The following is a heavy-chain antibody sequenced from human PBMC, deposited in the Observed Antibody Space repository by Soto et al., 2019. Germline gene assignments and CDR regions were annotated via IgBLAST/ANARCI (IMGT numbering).Heavy chain of an antibody. Sequence: EVPLVESGGGLVQPGGSLKLSCAASGFTFSGSAMHWVRQASGKGLEWVGRIRTKANTYATAYAESVKGRFTISRDDSKNTAYLQMNSLKTEDTTVYYCTRHLMAVWGQGTTVTVSS. CDR1: GFTFSGSA. CDR3: TRHLMAV. CDR2: IRTKANTYAT. J-gene: IGHJ6*02. V-gene: IGHV3-73*02.